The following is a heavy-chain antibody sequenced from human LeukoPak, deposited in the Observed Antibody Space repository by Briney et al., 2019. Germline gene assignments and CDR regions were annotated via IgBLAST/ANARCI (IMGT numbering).Heavy chain of an antibody. CDR2: IIPLFGTP. CDR1: GGTFGSYA. J-gene: IGHJ4*02. V-gene: IGHV1-69*13. D-gene: IGHD3-10*01. CDR3: ARDEEKGAGSL. Sequence: SVKVSCKPSGGTFGSYAISWVRQAPGQGLEWVGGIIPLFGTPLYAQKFQGRVTITADERTSTVYMDLSSLRSDDTAVYYCARDEEKGAGSLWGQGTPVIVSS.